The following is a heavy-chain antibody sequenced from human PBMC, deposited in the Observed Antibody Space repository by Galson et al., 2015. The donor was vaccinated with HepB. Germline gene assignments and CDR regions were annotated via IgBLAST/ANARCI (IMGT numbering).Heavy chain of an antibody. CDR3: ARAKGEILTGPEHFEN. J-gene: IGHJ4*02. D-gene: IGHD3-9*01. CDR1: GFTFSSYW. V-gene: IGHV3-7*03. CDR2: IKQDGSET. Sequence: SLRLSCAASGFTFSSYWMTWVRQAPGKGLEWVANIKQDGSETYYVDSLRGRFTISRDNAKKSLYLQMNSLRAEDTAVYYCARAKGEILTGPEHFENWGQGALVTVSS.